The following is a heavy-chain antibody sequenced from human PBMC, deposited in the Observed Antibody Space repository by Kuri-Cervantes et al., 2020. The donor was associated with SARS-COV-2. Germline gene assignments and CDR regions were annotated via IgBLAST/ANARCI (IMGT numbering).Heavy chain of an antibody. CDR3: AKDLYCGGDCYPGFDY. V-gene: IGHV3-23*01. J-gene: IGHJ4*02. Sequence: GESLKISCAASGFTFSNYAMSWVRQAPGKGLEWVSAISGSGGSTYYADSVKGRFTISRDNSKNTLYLQMNSLRAEDTAVYYCAKDLYCGGDCYPGFDYWGQGTLVTVSS. D-gene: IGHD2-21*01. CDR2: ISGSGGST. CDR1: GFTFSNYA.